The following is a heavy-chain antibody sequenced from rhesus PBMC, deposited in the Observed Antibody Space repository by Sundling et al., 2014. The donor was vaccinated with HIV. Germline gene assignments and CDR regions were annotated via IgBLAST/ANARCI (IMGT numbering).Heavy chain of an antibody. J-gene: IGHJ4*01. V-gene: IGHV1-198*02. D-gene: IGHD2-33*01. Sequence: QVQLVQSGAEVKKPGASVKVSCKASGFTFGHYAFTWMRQAPGQGLQWMGVILPLAGITYYAERFQGRVTITADTSTSTVYLDLSSLKSEDTAVYYCARGRTYCGAGGCSSHFFDYWGQGVLVTVSS. CDR3: ARGRTYCGAGGCSSHFFDY. CDR1: GFTFGHYA. CDR2: ILPLAGIT.